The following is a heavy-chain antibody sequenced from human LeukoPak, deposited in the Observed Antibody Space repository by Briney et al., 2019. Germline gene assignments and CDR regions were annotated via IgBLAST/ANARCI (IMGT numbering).Heavy chain of an antibody. J-gene: IGHJ1*01. CDR2: IYYGGST. CDR1: GGSVSSGSYY. V-gene: IGHV4-61*01. CDR3: AREAAAGTYFQH. D-gene: IGHD6-13*01. Sequence: PSETLSLTCTVSGGSVSSGSYYWSWIRQPPGKGLEWIGYIYYGGSTNYNPSLKSRVTISVDTSKNQFSLKLSSVTAADTAVYYRAREAAAGTYFQHWGQGTLVTVSS.